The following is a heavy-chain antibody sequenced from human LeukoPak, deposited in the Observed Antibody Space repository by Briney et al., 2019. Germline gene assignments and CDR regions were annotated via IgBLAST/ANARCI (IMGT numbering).Heavy chain of an antibody. V-gene: IGHV3-48*04. Sequence: GGSLRLSCAASGFTFSSYSMNWVRQAPGEGLEWVSYISDSSSAMYYADSVKGRFTISRDNAKKLLYLQMNSLRAEDTAVYYCAKLGYGSGSYYNRFDYWGQGTLVTVSS. D-gene: IGHD3-10*01. J-gene: IGHJ4*02. CDR2: ISDSSSAM. CDR1: GFTFSSYS. CDR3: AKLGYGSGSYYNRFDY.